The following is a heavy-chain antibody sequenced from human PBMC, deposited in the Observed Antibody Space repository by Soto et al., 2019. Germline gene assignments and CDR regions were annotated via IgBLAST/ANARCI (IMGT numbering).Heavy chain of an antibody. CDR2: IGTAGDT. CDR1: GFTFSSYD. J-gene: IGHJ6*03. CDR3: ARAKMRYYDFWSGYYTGVDSYYYYYMDV. V-gene: IGHV3-13*01. D-gene: IGHD3-3*01. Sequence: GGSLRLSCAASGFTFSSYDMHWVRQATGKGLEWVSAIGTAGDTYYPGSGKGRFTISRENAKNSLYVQMNSLRAGDTAVYYCARAKMRYYDFWSGYYTGVDSYYYYYMDVWGKGTTVTVSS.